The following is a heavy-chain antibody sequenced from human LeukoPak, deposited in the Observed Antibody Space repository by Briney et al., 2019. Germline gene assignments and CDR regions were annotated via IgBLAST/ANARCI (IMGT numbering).Heavy chain of an antibody. CDR3: AREGYSRGDDAFDI. J-gene: IGHJ3*02. CDR1: GFTFSSYA. V-gene: IGHV3-11*01. D-gene: IGHD5-18*01. Sequence: GGSLRLSCAASGFTFSSYAMSWIRQAPGKGLEWVSYISSSGSSKYYADSVKGRFTISRDNAKNSLFLQMNSLTAEDSAIYYCAREGYSRGDDAFDIWGQGTMVT. CDR2: ISSSGSSK.